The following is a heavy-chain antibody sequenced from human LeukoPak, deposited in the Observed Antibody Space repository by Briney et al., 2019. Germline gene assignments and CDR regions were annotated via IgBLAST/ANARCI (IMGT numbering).Heavy chain of an antibody. CDR2: IYTSGST. V-gene: IGHV4-4*07. J-gene: IGHJ5*02. CDR3: ARSTGYIGWFDP. D-gene: IGHD5-24*01. CDR1: GGSISNYD. Sequence: SETLSLTCTVSGGSISNYDWSWIRQPAGKGLEWIGHIYTSGSTNYNPSLKSRVTMSVDTSKNQFSLKLSSVTAADTAVYYCARSTGYIGWFDPWGQGTLVTVSS.